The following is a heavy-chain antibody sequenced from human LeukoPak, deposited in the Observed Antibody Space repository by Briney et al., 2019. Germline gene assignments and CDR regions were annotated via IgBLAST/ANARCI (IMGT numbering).Heavy chain of an antibody. CDR1: GGSISSRSYS. CDR3: AKGYTNGVNQEVWLDP. J-gene: IGHJ5*02. D-gene: IGHD2-8*01. Sequence: SETLSLTCTVSGGSISSRSYSWGWIRQPPGKGLEWIGSMYYTGKTDYNPSLKSRLTMSVDTSKNQFSLKLSSVTAADTAVYFCAKGYTNGVNQEVWLDPWGQGTLVTVPS. V-gene: IGHV4-39*07. CDR2: MYYTGKT.